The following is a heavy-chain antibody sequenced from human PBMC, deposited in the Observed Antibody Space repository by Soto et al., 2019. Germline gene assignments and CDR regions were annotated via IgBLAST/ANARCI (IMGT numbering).Heavy chain of an antibody. V-gene: IGHV1-69*02. J-gene: IGHJ4*02. Sequence: QVQLVQSGAEVKKPGSSVKVSCKTSGGTFDTYTFSWVRQAPGQGLEWVGRFIPILGLTNYAQKFQGRLTFTADKSTSTAYMELSGLTSEDTAVYYCAGVRRDYFDSWGQGTLVTVSS. CDR1: GGTFDTYT. D-gene: IGHD3-10*01. CDR3: AGVRRDYFDS. CDR2: FIPILGLT.